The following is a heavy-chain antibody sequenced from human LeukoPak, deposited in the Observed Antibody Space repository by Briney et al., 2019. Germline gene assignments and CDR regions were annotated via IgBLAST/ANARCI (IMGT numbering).Heavy chain of an antibody. V-gene: IGHV4-30-4*01. Sequence: SQTLSLTCTVSGGSISSGEYYWSWICQHPGKGLEWIGYIYYSGSTNYNPSLKSRVTISVDKSKNQFSLKLSSVTAADTAVYYCARNGGNSDFDYWGQGTLVTVSS. CDR1: GGSISSGEYY. J-gene: IGHJ4*02. D-gene: IGHD4-23*01. CDR3: ARNGGNSDFDY. CDR2: IYYSGST.